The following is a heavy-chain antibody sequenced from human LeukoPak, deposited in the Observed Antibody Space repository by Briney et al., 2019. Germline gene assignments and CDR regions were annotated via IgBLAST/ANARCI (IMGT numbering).Heavy chain of an antibody. D-gene: IGHD1-26*01. Sequence: GGSLRLSCAASGFTFSSYAMNWVRQALGKGLEWVSGISGSGGSTYYADSVKGRFTISRDNSKNTLYLQMNSLRAEDTAVYYCARDPKSVRGRVDYWGQGTLVTVSS. CDR2: ISGSGGST. CDR1: GFTFSSYA. J-gene: IGHJ4*02. V-gene: IGHV3-23*01. CDR3: ARDPKSVRGRVDY.